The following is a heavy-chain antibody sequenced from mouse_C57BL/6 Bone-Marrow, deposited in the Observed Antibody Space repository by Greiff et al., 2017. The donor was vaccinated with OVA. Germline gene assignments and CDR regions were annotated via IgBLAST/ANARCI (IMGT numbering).Heavy chain of an antibody. V-gene: IGHV3-6*01. J-gene: IGHJ4*01. Sequence: DVQLQESGPGLVKPSPSLPLPCSVTGYSFTSGYYWNWIRRFPGNKLEWMGYISYDGSNNYNPSLKNRISITRDTSKNQFFLKLNSVTTEDTATYYCAREEGFPYAMDDWGQGTSVTVSS. CDR3: AREEGFPYAMDD. CDR1: GYSFTSGYY. CDR2: ISYDGSN.